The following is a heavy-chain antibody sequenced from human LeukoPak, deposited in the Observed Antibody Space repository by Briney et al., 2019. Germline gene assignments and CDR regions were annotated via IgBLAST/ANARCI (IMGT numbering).Heavy chain of an antibody. D-gene: IGHD2/OR15-2a*01. J-gene: IGHJ4*02. V-gene: IGHV3-30*03. CDR2: ISYDGSNK. Sequence: GGSLRLSCAASGFTFSSYGMHWVRQAPGKGLEWVAVISYDGSNKYYADSVKGRFTISRDNSKNTLYLQMNSLRAEDTAVYYCVYLWTTVDYWGQGTLVTVSS. CDR1: GFTFSSYG. CDR3: VYLWTTVDY.